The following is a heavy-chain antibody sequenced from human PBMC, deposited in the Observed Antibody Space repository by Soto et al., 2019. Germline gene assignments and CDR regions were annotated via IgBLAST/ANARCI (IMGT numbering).Heavy chain of an antibody. V-gene: IGHV1-69*01. CDR1: GGTFSSYA. Sequence: QVQLVQSGAEVKKPGSSVKVSCKASGGTFSSYAISWVRQAPGQGLEWMGGIIPIIGTANYAQKFQGRVTITADESTRTSYMELSRVRSEHTIVYYCASALLTFETYPYYFDYWGQGILVTVSS. J-gene: IGHJ4*02. CDR3: ASALLTFETYPYYFDY. CDR2: IIPIIGTA. D-gene: IGHD3-9*01.